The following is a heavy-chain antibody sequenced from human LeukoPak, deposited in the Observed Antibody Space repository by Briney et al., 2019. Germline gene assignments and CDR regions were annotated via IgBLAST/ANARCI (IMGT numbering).Heavy chain of an antibody. CDR3: ARGLPPLPT. CDR1: GGSISSYY. Sequence: SETLSLTCTVSGGSISSYYWSWIRQPPGKGLEWIGEIRHTGSTNYSPSLKSRVTISVDTSKKQFSLKLTSVTAADSGLYYCARGLPPLPTWGQGSLVTVSS. J-gene: IGHJ5*02. V-gene: IGHV4-34*01. CDR2: IRHTGST.